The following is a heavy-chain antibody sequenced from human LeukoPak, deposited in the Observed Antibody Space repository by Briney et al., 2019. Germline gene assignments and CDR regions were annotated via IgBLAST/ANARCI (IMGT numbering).Heavy chain of an antibody. D-gene: IGHD1-1*01. CDR1: GGSISSYY. Sequence: SETLSLTCTVSGGSISSYYWSWIRQPPGKGLEWIGYIYYSGSTNYNPSLKSRVTISVDTSKNQFPLKLSSVTAADTAVYYCAREAPYKYYFDYWGQGTLDTVSS. CDR2: IYYSGST. CDR3: AREAPYKYYFDY. J-gene: IGHJ4*02. V-gene: IGHV4-59*01.